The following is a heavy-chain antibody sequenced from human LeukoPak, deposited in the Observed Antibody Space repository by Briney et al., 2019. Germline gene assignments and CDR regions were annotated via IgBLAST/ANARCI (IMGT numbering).Heavy chain of an antibody. J-gene: IGHJ6*03. Sequence: SETLSLTCAVYGGSFSGYYWSWLRQPPGKGLEWIAYIAPSGGAVYNPSLNSRLSVSVDTSKNQFSLKLNSVTAADTAVYYCARHVATTVTRGYSCHPMDVWGKGTTVSVSS. V-gene: IGHV4-4*09. CDR3: ARHVATTVTRGYSCHPMDV. CDR1: GGSFSGYY. D-gene: IGHD4-17*01. CDR2: IAPSGGA.